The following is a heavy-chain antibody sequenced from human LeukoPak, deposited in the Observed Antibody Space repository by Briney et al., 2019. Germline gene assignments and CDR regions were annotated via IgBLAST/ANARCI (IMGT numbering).Heavy chain of an antibody. V-gene: IGHV4-39*01. CDR2: IYYSGIT. D-gene: IGHD4-17*01. CDR3: ARVPTVTFFDY. Sequence: SETLSLTCTVSGGSISSSSYYWGWIRQPPGKGLEWIGSIYYSGITYYNPSLKSRVSISVDTSKNQFSLKLTSVTAADTAVYYCARVPTVTFFDYWGQGTLVTVSS. J-gene: IGHJ4*02. CDR1: GGSISSSSYY.